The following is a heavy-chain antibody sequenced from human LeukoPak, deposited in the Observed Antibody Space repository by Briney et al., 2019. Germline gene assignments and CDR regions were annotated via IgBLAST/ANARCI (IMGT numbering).Heavy chain of an antibody. V-gene: IGHV4-31*03. CDR3: ARGEITMIVVVPPDY. Sequence: SETLSLTCTVSGGSISSGGYYWSWIRQHPGKGLEWIGYMYYSGSTYYNPSLKSRVTISVDTSKNQFSLKLSSVTAADTAVYYCARGEITMIVVVPPDYWGQGTLVTVSS. J-gene: IGHJ4*02. CDR1: GGSISSGGYY. CDR2: MYYSGST. D-gene: IGHD3-22*01.